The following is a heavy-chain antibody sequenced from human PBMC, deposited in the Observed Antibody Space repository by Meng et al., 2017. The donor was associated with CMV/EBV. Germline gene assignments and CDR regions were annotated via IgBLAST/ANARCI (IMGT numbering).Heavy chain of an antibody. Sequence: ESLKISCTVSGGSIGSYYWSWIRQPPGKGLEWIGYIYYSGSTNYNPSLKSRVTISVDTSKNQFSLKLSSVTAADTAVYYCARDRRVRGVIGYYYYGMDVWGQGTTVTVSS. CDR2: IYYSGST. V-gene: IGHV4-59*01. CDR1: GGSIGSYY. J-gene: IGHJ6*02. D-gene: IGHD3-10*01. CDR3: ARDRRVRGVIGYYYYGMDV.